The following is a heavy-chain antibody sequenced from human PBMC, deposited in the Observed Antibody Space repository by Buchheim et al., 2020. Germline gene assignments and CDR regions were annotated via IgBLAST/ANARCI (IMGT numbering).Heavy chain of an antibody. CDR1: GFDFSNSW. CDR3: ARDRTYALDV. CDR2: INIDGSTT. Sequence: EVQLVESGGGLVQPGGSLRLSCAASGFDFSNSWMHWVRQAPGKVLVWVSHINIDGSTTTYSDSVKGRFTISRDNAKNTVYLEMNSLRVEDTAVYYCARDRTYALDVWGQGTT. J-gene: IGHJ6*02. V-gene: IGHV3-74*03.